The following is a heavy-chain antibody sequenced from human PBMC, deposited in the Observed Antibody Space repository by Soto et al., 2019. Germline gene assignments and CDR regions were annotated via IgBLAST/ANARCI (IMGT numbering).Heavy chain of an antibody. Sequence: SVKVSCKASGGTFSSFAISWVRQAPGQGLEWMGGIIPIFGTANYAQKFQGRVTITADESTSTAYMELSSLRAEDTAVYYCASFLGVQTYEGFDIWGQGTTVTVSS. D-gene: IGHD1-26*01. CDR3: ASFLGVQTYEGFDI. J-gene: IGHJ6*02. V-gene: IGHV1-69*13. CDR2: IIPIFGTA. CDR1: GGTFSSFA.